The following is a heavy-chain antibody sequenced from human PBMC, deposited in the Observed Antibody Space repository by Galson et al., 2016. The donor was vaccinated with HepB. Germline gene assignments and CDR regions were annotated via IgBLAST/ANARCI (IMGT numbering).Heavy chain of an antibody. D-gene: IGHD3-10*01. CDR1: GIIFSRHP. CDR2: INRSGST. V-gene: IGHV4-34*08. CDR3: AVPTMTLVRGIRRRCAFDV. J-gene: IGHJ3*01. Sequence: LRLSCAVSGIIFSRHPMSWVRQAPGKGLEWIGEINRSGSTNYNPSLKSRVTISLDTSKNQFSLRLDSVTAAETAVYYCAVPTMTLVRGIRRRCAFDVWGQGTTVIVSS.